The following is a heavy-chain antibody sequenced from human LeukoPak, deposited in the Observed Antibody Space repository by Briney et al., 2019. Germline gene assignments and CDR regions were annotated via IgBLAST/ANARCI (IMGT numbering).Heavy chain of an antibody. V-gene: IGHV3-33*01. J-gene: IGHJ4*02. Sequence: GGSLRLSCAASGFTFSIYGMHWVRQAPGKGLEWVALIWYDGSNKYYADSVKGRFTISRDNSKNTLYLQMNSLRAEDTAVYYCARGIATGSFDYWGQGTLVTVSS. CDR2: IWYDGSNK. CDR1: GFTFSIYG. CDR3: ARGIATGSFDY. D-gene: IGHD6-13*01.